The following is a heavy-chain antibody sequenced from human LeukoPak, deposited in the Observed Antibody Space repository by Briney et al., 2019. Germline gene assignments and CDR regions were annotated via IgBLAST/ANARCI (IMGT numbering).Heavy chain of an antibody. J-gene: IGHJ6*03. D-gene: IGHD3-10*01. CDR3: AREVRFTYYGSGTFSYYYYMDV. CDR1: GGSIGSSAYS. CDR2: ISYTGTT. V-gene: IGHV4-39*07. Sequence: SETLSLTCTVSGGSIGSSAYSWGWIRQPPGKGLEWIGSISYTGTTYYNPSLKSRVTISLDTSKNQFSLKLSSVTAADTAVYYCAREVRFTYYGSGTFSYYYYMDVWGKGTTVTISS.